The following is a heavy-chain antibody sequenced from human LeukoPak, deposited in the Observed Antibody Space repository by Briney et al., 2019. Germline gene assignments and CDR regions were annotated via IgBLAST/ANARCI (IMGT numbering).Heavy chain of an antibody. Sequence: GGSLRLSCAASGFTFSLYGMHWVRQAPGKGLEWVAFIRYDGGNKYYADAVKGRFSISRDNSKNTLYLQMDILITEDTAVYFCAKGDTGYDPRPPFDYWGQGILVTVSS. J-gene: IGHJ4*02. V-gene: IGHV3-30*02. CDR3: AKGDTGYDPRPPFDY. CDR1: GFTFSLYG. CDR2: IRYDGGNK. D-gene: IGHD5-12*01.